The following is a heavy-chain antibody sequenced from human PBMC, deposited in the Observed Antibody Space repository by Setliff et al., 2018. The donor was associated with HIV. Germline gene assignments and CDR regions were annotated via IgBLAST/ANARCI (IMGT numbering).Heavy chain of an antibody. CDR1: GYTFTSYD. CDR2: MNPNSGNT. J-gene: IGHJ3*02. D-gene: IGHD3-22*01. Sequence: GASVKVSCKASGYTFTSYDINWVRQATGQGLEWMGWMNPNSGNTGYAQKFQGWVTMTRDTSISTAYMELSRLRSDDTAVYYCARGGLVDSSGYYYRSGGAFDIWGQGTMVTVSS. V-gene: IGHV1-8*02. CDR3: ARGGLVDSSGYYYRSGGAFDI.